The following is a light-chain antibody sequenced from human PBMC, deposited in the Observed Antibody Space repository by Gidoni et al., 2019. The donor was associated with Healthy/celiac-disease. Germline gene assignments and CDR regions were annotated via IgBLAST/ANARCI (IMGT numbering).Light chain of an antibody. J-gene: IGLJ3*02. CDR1: SSDVGSYNL. CDR3: CSYAGSSTLWV. Sequence: QSALTQPASVSGSPGQSLTISCTGTSSDVGSYNLVPWYQQHPGKAPKLMIYEGSKRPSGVSNRFSGSKSGNTASLTISGLQAEDEADYYCCSYAGSSTLWVFGGGTKLTVL. V-gene: IGLV2-23*01. CDR2: EGS.